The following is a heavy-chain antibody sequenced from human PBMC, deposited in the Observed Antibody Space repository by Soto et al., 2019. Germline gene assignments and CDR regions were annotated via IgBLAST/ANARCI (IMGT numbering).Heavy chain of an antibody. CDR1: GITFSSYG. CDR2: IWYDGSNK. Sequence: ASGITFSSYGMHWVRQAPGKGLGWVAVIWYDGSNKYYADSVKGRFTISRDNSKNTLYLQMNSLRAEDTAVYYCARAMSSPLLESKYHSGMDISGQRTT. CDR3: ARAMSSPLLESKYHSGMDI. V-gene: IGHV3-33*01. J-gene: IGHJ6*02. D-gene: IGHD3-3*01.